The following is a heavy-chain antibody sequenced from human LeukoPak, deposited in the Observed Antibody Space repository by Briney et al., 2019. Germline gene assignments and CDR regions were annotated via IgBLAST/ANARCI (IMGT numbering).Heavy chain of an antibody. CDR2: ISGSGGST. D-gene: IGHD3-10*01. CDR3: AKDSTGGYYGSGSYNY. CDR1: GFTFSNYA. J-gene: IGHJ4*02. Sequence: GGSLRLSCAASGFTFSNYAMSWVRQAPGVGLEWVSAISGSGGSTYYADSVKGRFTISRDNSKNTLYLQMNSLRAEDTAVYYCAKDSTGGYYGSGSYNYWGQGTLVTVSS. V-gene: IGHV3-23*01.